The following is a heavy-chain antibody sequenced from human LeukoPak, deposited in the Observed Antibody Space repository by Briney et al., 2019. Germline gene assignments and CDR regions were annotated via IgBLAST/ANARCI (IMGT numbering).Heavy chain of an antibody. CDR1: GFTFNDYD. J-gene: IGHJ4*02. CDR2: ISSSSSYT. Sequence: PGGSLRLSCAASGFTFNDYDMSWIRQAPGKGLEWVSYISSSSSYTDYADSVKGRFTISRDNAKNSLNLQMNSLRAEDTAVYYCARDSGYSGYSDYWGQGTLDTVSS. D-gene: IGHD5-12*01. V-gene: IGHV3-11*05. CDR3: ARDSGYSGYSDY.